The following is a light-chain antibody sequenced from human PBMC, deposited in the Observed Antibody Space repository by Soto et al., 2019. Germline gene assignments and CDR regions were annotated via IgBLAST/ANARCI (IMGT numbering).Light chain of an antibody. CDR3: MQALQTPFT. V-gene: IGKV1-39*01. J-gene: IGKJ3*01. CDR2: GAS. Sequence: DIQMTQSPPSLSASVGDRVTITCRASQSIATYLNWYQHKPGKAPKLLIYGASKLQSGVPSRFSGSGSGTDFTLKISRVEAEDVGVYYCMQALQTPFTFGPGTKVDIK. CDR1: QSIATY.